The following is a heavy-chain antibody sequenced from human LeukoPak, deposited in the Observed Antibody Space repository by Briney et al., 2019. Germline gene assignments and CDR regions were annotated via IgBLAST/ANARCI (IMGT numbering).Heavy chain of an antibody. V-gene: IGHV3-66*02. CDR1: GFTVSSNY. Sequence: GGSLRLSCAASGFTVSSNYMSWVRQAPGEGLEWVSVIYSGGSTYYADSVKGRFTISRDNSKNTLYLQMNSLRAEDTAVYYCARDGGYGSGLFDYWGQGTLVTVSS. J-gene: IGHJ4*02. CDR2: IYSGGST. CDR3: ARDGGYGSGLFDY. D-gene: IGHD3-10*01.